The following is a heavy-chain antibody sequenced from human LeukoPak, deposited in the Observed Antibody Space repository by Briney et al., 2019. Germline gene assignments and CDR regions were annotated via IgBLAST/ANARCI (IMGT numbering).Heavy chain of an antibody. J-gene: IGHJ6*04. CDR3: ARTYCSGGSCYMRGYYGMDV. CDR2: ISHSGST. D-gene: IGHD2-15*01. CDR1: IGSFRADF. Sequence: SETLSLTCALPIGSFRADFWICLRQSPGEGLQLLGEISHSGSTIDNPSLKLRVSISFAMYKNNISLRLRFVTAADPAVYFCARTYCSGGSCYMRGYYGMDVWATGSTVIVS. V-gene: IGHV4-34*01.